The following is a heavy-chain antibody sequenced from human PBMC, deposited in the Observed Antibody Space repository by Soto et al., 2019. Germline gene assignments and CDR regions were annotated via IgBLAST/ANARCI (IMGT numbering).Heavy chain of an antibody. Sequence: QITLKESGPTLVKPTQTLTLTCTCSGFSVTTSGVGVGWIRQPPGKALEWLALTYWDDDKRYSPSLKSRLTITTDTSKNQVVLTMTNMDHVDTSTYYCARRIAAAAFDYWGQGTLVTVSS. CDR2: TYWDDDK. CDR1: GFSVTTSGVG. CDR3: ARRIAAAAFDY. V-gene: IGHV2-5*02. D-gene: IGHD6-13*01. J-gene: IGHJ4*02.